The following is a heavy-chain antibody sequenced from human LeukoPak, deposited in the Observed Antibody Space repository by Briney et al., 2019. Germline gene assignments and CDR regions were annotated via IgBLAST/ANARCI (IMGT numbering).Heavy chain of an antibody. CDR3: ARHARASFGVALLGFDY. CDR2: IYPGDSDT. D-gene: IGHD3-3*01. V-gene: IGHV5-51*01. J-gene: IGHJ4*02. CDR1: GYSFTSYW. Sequence: KRGESLKISCKGSGYSFTSYWIGWVRQMRGKGLEWMGIIYPGDSDTRYSPSFQGQVTISADKSISTAYLQWSSLKASDTAMYYCARHARASFGVALLGFDYWGQGTLVTVSS.